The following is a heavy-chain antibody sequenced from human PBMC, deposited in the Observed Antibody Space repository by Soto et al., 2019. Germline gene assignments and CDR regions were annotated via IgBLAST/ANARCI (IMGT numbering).Heavy chain of an antibody. CDR3: AGVSSSIVVVPDYGMDV. CDR2: ISGKNGNT. CDR1: GYTFISHG. D-gene: IGHD2-15*01. J-gene: IGHJ6*02. Sequence: GASVKVSCKASGYTFISHGISWVRQAPGQGLEWMGWISGKNGNTNYAQKLQGRVTLTTDTSTSTAYMELRSLRSDDTAVYYCAGVSSSIVVVPDYGMDVWGQGTTVTVSS. V-gene: IGHV1-18*04.